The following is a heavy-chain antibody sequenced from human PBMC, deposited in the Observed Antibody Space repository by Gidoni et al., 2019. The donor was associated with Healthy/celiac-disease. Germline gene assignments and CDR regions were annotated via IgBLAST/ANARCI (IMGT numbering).Heavy chain of an antibody. CDR2: IYYSGST. J-gene: IGHJ4*02. CDR3: ASIAAAGTFDY. V-gene: IGHV4-39*01. CDR1: GCSISSSSYY. Sequence: QLQLQESGPGLVKPSETLSLTCTVSGCSISSSSYYWGWIRQPPGKGLEWIGSIYYSGSTYYNPSLKSRVTISVDTSKNQFSLKLSSVTAADTAVYYCASIAAAGTFDYWGQGTLVTVSS. D-gene: IGHD6-13*01.